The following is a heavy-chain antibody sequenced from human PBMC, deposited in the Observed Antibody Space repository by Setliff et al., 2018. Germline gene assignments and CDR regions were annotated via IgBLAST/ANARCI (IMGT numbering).Heavy chain of an antibody. D-gene: IGHD3-22*01. J-gene: IGHJ6*03. CDR3: VREGVDSRSSTDYRYYMDV. CDR2: TIPMFGTT. V-gene: IGHV1-69*05. Sequence: SVKVSCKASGATFSSYGISWVRQAPGQGLEWMGGTIPMFGTTEYAQKFQGRLTIITDESTNTAFMQLSSLISDDTAVYYCVREGVDSRSSTDYRYYMDVWGKGTTVTVSS. CDR1: GATFSSYG.